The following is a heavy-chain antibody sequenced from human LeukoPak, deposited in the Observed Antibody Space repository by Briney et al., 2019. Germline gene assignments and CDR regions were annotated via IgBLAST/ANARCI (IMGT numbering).Heavy chain of an antibody. CDR2: IYTSGST. CDR1: GGSISSYY. Sequence: SGTLSLTCTVSGGSISSYYWSWIRQPPGKGLEWIGYIYTSGSTNYNPSLKSRVTISVDTSKNQFSLKLSSVTAADTAVYYCARTATWSSSWYGGYYYYYMDVWGKGTTVTVSS. CDR3: ARTATWSSSWYGGYYYYYMDV. D-gene: IGHD6-13*01. V-gene: IGHV4-4*09. J-gene: IGHJ6*03.